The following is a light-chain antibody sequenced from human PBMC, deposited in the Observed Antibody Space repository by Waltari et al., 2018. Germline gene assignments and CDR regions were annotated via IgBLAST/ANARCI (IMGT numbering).Light chain of an antibody. Sequence: DIHMTQSPISLSASVGDRVTITCRTNQSISNYLNWYQQKRGSSPKLLIYGASTLQGGVPSRFTGSGSGKDFTLIISSLQTEDFATYFCQQSYSNMYTFGQGTK. CDR1: QSISNY. J-gene: IGKJ2*01. CDR2: GAS. V-gene: IGKV1-39*01. CDR3: QQSYSNMYT.